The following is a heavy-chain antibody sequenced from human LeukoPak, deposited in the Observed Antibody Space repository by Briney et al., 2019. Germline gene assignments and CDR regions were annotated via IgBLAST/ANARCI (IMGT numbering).Heavy chain of an antibody. V-gene: IGHV3-21*01. D-gene: IGHD3-10*01. CDR3: ARDGEGSGRPAYYYYYMDV. CDR1: GFTFSSYS. Sequence: PGGSLRLSCAASGFTFSSYSMNWVRQAPGKGLGWASSIIISSSYIYYADSVKGRFTISRDNAKNSLYLQMNSLRAEDTAVYYCARDGEGSGRPAYYYYYMDVWGKGTTVTVSS. J-gene: IGHJ6*03. CDR2: IIISSSYI.